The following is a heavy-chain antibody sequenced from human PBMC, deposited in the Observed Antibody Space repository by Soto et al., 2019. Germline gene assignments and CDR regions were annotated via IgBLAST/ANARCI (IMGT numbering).Heavy chain of an antibody. V-gene: IGHV1-18*04. CDR3: ARVVVLRPSAVPTVDP. D-gene: IGHD3-3*01. J-gene: IGHJ5*02. CDR1: GSTFRRYG. CDR2: IDNYNGDT. Sequence: DSLTVCCTASGSTFRRYGISCVLQAPGQGLEWMGWIDNYNGDTEYTETLQGRVSMTRDTSTNTAYMELKNLKTDDTAIYYCARVVVLRPSAVPTVDPWGQGTPVTVSS.